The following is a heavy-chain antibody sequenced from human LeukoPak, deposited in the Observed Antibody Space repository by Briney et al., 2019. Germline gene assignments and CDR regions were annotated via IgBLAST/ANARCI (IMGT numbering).Heavy chain of an antibody. D-gene: IGHD6-19*01. J-gene: IGHJ4*02. CDR3: AKGDSSGWYGPYFDC. CDR2: ISGSGGST. V-gene: IGHV3-23*01. CDR1: GFTFSSYA. Sequence: PGASLRLSCAASGFTFSSYAMSWVRQAPGKGLEWVSAISGSGGSTYYADSVKGRFTISRDNSKNTLYLQMNSLRAEDTAVYYCAKGDSSGWYGPYFDCWGQGTLVTVSS.